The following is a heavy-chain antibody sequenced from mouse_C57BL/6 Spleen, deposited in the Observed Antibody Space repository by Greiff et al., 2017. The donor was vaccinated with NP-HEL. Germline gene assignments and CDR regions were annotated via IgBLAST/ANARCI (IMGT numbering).Heavy chain of an antibody. CDR2: IDPSDSYT. D-gene: IGHD3-1*01. CDR1: GYTFTSYW. V-gene: IGHV1-50*01. Sequence: QVQLQQPGAELVKPGASVKLSCKASGYTFTSYWMQWVKQRPGQGLEWIGEIDPSDSYTNYNQKFKGKATLTVDTSSSTAYMQLSSLTSEDSAVYYCARSGRGGYYAMDYWGQGTSVTVSS. J-gene: IGHJ4*01. CDR3: ARSGRGGYYAMDY.